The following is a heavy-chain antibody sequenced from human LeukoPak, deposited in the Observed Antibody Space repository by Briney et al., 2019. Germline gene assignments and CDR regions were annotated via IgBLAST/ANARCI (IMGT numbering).Heavy chain of an antibody. V-gene: IGHV3-30*02. CDR2: IWSDGNNR. CDR3: AKDPGASVSGFHMDV. J-gene: IGHJ6*03. D-gene: IGHD2-8*02. Sequence: GGSLRLSCAASGFSFRNYGMHWVRQATGKGLEWVSFIWSDGNNRLYADSVKGRFTISRDNSKNMLFLQMDTLRAEDTALYYCAKDPGASVSGFHMDVWGKGTTVIVSS. CDR1: GFSFRNYG.